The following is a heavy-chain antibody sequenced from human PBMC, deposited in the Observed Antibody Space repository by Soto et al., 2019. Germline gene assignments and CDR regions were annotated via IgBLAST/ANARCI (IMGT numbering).Heavy chain of an antibody. V-gene: IGHV3-33*01. CDR2: VWYDGTNK. J-gene: IGHJ6*02. CDR3: ARGNGHYYYSMDV. Sequence: QVQLVESGGGVVQPGGSLRLSCVASGFIFSSYGIQWVRQAPGKGLEWVTVVWYDGTNKYYADSVKGRFTISRDNSKNTLYLQMNSLRAEDAAVYYCARGNGHYYYSMDVWGQGTTVTVSS. D-gene: IGHD2-8*01. CDR1: GFIFSSYG.